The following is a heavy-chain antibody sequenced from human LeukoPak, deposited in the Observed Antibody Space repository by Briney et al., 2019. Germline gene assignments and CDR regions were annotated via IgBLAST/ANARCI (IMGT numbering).Heavy chain of an antibody. CDR1: GLIFSTYW. J-gene: IGHJ4*02. Sequence: GGSLRLSCEVSGLIFSTYWMTWVRQAPGKGLEWVATITRDGNEKYYVDSVKGRFTISRDNAKDSLCLQMNSLRVEDTAVYYCARGRDVDSWGQGTLVTVSS. CDR2: ITRDGNEK. CDR3: ARGRDVDS. V-gene: IGHV3-7*03.